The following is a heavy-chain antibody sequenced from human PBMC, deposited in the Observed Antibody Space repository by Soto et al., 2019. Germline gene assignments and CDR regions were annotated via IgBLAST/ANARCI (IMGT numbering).Heavy chain of an antibody. CDR2: LNPTGGGT. CDR3: TRDGGGWYNPLDC. J-gene: IGHJ4*02. Sequence: QVQLVQSGAEVKKPGASVKVSCKASGYTFTSYYIHWVRQAPGQGLEWLGTLNPTGGGTSYAQKCHGRVTITRDPSTSTVYMERSSLRSEDTAVYYCTRDGGGWYNPLDCWGQGPLVTVSS. CDR1: GYTFTSYY. V-gene: IGHV1-46*03. D-gene: IGHD6-19*01.